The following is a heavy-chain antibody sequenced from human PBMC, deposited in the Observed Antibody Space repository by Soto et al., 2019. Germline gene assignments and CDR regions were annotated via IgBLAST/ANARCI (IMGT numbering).Heavy chain of an antibody. Sequence: GGSLRLSCAASGYSFSNYAMNWVRQAPGKGLEWVSAISAGGSNTNYADSVKGRFTISSDNSKNTLYLQMNGLRADDTAVYYCAKEYSTSFDYWGQGTPVTVSS. CDR3: AKEYSTSFDY. CDR1: GYSFSNYA. V-gene: IGHV3-23*01. CDR2: ISAGGSNT. J-gene: IGHJ4*02. D-gene: IGHD6-6*01.